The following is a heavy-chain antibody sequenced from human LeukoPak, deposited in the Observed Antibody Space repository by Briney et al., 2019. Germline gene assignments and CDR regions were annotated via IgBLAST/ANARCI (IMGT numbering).Heavy chain of an antibody. D-gene: IGHD3-10*01. CDR2: IYYSGST. CDR1: GGSISSSSYY. CDR3: AKHYMGSSYNRGLDY. Sequence: SETLSLTCTVSGGSISSSSYYWGWIRQPPGKGLEWIGSIYYSGSTYYNPSLESRVTISVDTSKNQFSLKLSSVTAADTAIYYCAKHYMGSSYNRGLDYWGQGTLVTVSS. V-gene: IGHV4-39*01. J-gene: IGHJ4*02.